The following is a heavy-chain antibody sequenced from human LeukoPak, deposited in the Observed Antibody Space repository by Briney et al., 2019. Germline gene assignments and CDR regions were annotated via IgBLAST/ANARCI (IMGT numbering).Heavy chain of an antibody. CDR2: INHSGST. CDR1: GGSISTSSYY. Sequence: SETLSLTCTVSGGSISTSSYYWGWVRQPPGKGLEWIGEINHSGSTNYNPSLKSRVTISVDTSKNQFSLKLSSVTAADTAVYYCARGHGGVYFDYWGQGTLVTVSS. J-gene: IGHJ4*02. V-gene: IGHV4-39*07. D-gene: IGHD2-15*01. CDR3: ARGHGGVYFDY.